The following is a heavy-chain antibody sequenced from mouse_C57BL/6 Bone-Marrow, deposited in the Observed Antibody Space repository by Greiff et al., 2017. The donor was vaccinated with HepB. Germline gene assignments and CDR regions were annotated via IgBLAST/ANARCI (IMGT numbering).Heavy chain of an antibody. J-gene: IGHJ3*01. CDR2: IYPGDGDT. D-gene: IGHD1-2*01. Sequence: VKLVESGPELVKPGASVKISCKASGYAFSSSWMNWVKQRPGKGLEWIGRIYPGDGDTNYNGKFKGKATLTADKSSSTAYLQLSSLTSEDTAVYYCTTPITTRFAYWGQGTLVTVSA. CDR1: GYAFSSSW. V-gene: IGHV1-82*01. CDR3: TTPITTRFAY.